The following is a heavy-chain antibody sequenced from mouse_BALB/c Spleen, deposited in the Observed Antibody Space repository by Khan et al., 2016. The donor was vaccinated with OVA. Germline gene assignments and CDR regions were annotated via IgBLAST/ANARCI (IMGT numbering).Heavy chain of an antibody. CDR2: IYPGNGDT. CDR3: VRSWDSYYFDY. J-gene: IGHJ2*01. D-gene: IGHD4-1*01. CDR1: GYTFTSYW. Sequence: VQLQESGAELARPGASVKLSCKASGYTFTSYWMQWVKQRPGQGLEWIGAIYPGNGDTRYTQKFKGKATLTADESSSTAYMQLSSLASEDSAVYYGVRSWDSYYFDYWGQGTTLTVSS. V-gene: IGHV1-87*01.